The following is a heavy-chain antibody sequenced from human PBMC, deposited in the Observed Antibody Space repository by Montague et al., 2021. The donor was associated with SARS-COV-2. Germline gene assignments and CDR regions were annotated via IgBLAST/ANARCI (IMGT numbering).Heavy chain of an antibody. V-gene: IGHV4-31*03. CDR2: IYYSGTI. Sequence: TLSLTCTVSGASISTGAYYWSWIRQHPEKCLEWIGYIYYSGTIYYNPSLKSRVTISLDTSNNHSSLKLSSVTAADTAVYYCATASGSGSLGFHYWGQGTLVIVSS. D-gene: IGHD3-10*01. CDR3: ATASGSGSLGFHY. CDR1: GASISTGAYY. J-gene: IGHJ4*02.